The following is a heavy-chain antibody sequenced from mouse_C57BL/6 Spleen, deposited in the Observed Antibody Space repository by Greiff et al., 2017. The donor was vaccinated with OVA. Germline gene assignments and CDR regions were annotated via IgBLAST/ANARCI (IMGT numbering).Heavy chain of an antibody. CDR3: ARRTGTSLYFDY. V-gene: IGHV1-50*01. J-gene: IGHJ2*01. CDR1: GYTFTSYW. Sequence: QVQLQQPGAELVKPGASVKLSCKASGYTFTSYWMQWVKQRPGQGLEWIGEIDPSDSYTNYNQKFKGKATLTVDTTSSTAYMQLISLTSEDSAVYYCARRTGTSLYFDYWGQGTTLTVSS. CDR2: IDPSDSYT. D-gene: IGHD4-1*01.